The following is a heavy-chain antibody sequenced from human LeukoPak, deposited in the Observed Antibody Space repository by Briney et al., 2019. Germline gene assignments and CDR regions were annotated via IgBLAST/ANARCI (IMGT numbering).Heavy chain of an antibody. CDR1: GGSISSYY. D-gene: IGHD5-18*01. CDR3: ARVDTAMVAFN. Sequence: PSETLSLTCTVSGGSISSYYWSWIRQPPGKGLEWIGYIYYSGSTNYNPSLKSRVTISVDTSKNQFSLKLSSVTAADTAVYYCARVDTAMVAFNWGQGTLVTVSS. J-gene: IGHJ4*02. CDR2: IYYSGST. V-gene: IGHV4-59*01.